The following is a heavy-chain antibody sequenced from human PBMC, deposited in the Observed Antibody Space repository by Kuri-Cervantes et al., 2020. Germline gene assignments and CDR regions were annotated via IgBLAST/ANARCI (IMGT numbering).Heavy chain of an antibody. CDR3: ARGDPPSAYGDYLSRPDY. Sequence: SETLSLTCAVYGGSFSGYSWSWNRQSPGKGLEWIGEINHSGSTNYSPSLKSRVAISVDTSKNQFSLKLTSVTAADTAVYYCARGDPPSAYGDYLSRPDYWGQGTRVTVSS. V-gene: IGHV4-34*01. CDR2: INHSGST. D-gene: IGHD4-17*01. J-gene: IGHJ4*02. CDR1: GGSFSGYS.